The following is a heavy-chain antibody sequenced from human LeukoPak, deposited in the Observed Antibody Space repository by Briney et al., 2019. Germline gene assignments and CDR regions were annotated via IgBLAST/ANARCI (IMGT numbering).Heavy chain of an antibody. CDR2: ISGSGGST. CDR3: AKDQGDCSSTSCYIFDY. Sequence: GGSLRLSCAVSGFSFSNYAMSWVRQFPGKGLEWVSAISGSGGSTYYADSVKGRFTISRDNSKNTLYLQMNSLRAEDTAVYYCAKDQGDCSSTSCYIFDYWGQGTLVTVSS. V-gene: IGHV3-23*01. J-gene: IGHJ4*02. CDR1: GFSFSNYA. D-gene: IGHD2-2*02.